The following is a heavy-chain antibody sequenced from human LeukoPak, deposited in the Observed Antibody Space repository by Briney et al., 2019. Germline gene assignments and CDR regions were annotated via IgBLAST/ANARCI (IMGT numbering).Heavy chain of an antibody. D-gene: IGHD2-2*01. Sequence: GGSLRLSCAASGFTFSSYGMHWVRQAPGKGLEWVAFIRYDGSNKYYADSVKGRFTISRDNSKNTLYLQMNSLRAEDTAVYYCAKIPVVFVSYPLFWFDPWGQGTLVTVSS. CDR3: AKIPVVFVSYPLFWFDP. CDR2: IRYDGSNK. J-gene: IGHJ5*02. V-gene: IGHV3-30*02. CDR1: GFTFSSYG.